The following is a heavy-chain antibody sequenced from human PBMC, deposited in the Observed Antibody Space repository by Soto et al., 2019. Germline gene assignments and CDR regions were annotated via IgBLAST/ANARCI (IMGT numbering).Heavy chain of an antibody. Sequence: ASVKVSCKVSGYTLTELSMHWVRQAPGKGLEWMGGFDPEDGETIYAQKFQGRVTMTEDTSTDTAYMELSSLRSEDTAVYYCATDPFCYGSGCDAFDIWGQGTMVTVSS. V-gene: IGHV1-24*01. CDR2: FDPEDGET. CDR1: GYTLTELS. J-gene: IGHJ3*02. D-gene: IGHD3-10*01. CDR3: ATDPFCYGSGCDAFDI.